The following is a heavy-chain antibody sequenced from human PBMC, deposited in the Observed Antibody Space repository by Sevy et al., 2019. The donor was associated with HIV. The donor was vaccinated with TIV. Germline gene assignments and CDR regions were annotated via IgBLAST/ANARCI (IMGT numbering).Heavy chain of an antibody. V-gene: IGHV3-30*02. CDR1: GFTFSSYG. CDR2: IRYDGSNK. Sequence: GGSLRLSCAASGFTFSSYGTHWVRQAPGKGLEWVAFIRYDGSNKYYADSVKGRFTISRDNSKNTLYLQMNSLRAEDTAVYYCAKDPGSAQQLVLTKTEYFDYWGQGTLVTVSS. CDR3: AKDPGSAQQLVLTKTEYFDY. D-gene: IGHD6-13*01. J-gene: IGHJ4*02.